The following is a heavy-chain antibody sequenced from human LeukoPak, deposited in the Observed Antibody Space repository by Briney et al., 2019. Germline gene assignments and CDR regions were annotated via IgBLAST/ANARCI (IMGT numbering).Heavy chain of an antibody. CDR2: IYHSGST. CDR3: ARGQAPDPYYDILTGYYNEPSWFDP. V-gene: IGHV4-30-2*01. D-gene: IGHD3-9*01. Sequence: SQTLSLTCAVSGGSISSGGYSWSWIRQPPGKGLEWIGYIYHSGSTYYNPSLKSRVTISVDRSKNQFSLKLSSVTAADTAVYYCARGQAPDPYYDILTGYYNEPSWFDPWGQGTLVTVSS. CDR1: GGSISSGGYS. J-gene: IGHJ5*02.